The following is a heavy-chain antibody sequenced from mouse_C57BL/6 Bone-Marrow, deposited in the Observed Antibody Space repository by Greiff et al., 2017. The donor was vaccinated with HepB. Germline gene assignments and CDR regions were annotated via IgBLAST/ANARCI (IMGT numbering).Heavy chain of an antibody. V-gene: IGHV1-50*01. Sequence: QVQLQQSGAEFVKPGASVKLSCKASGYTFTSYWMQWVKQRPGQGLEWIGEIDPSDSYINYNQKFKGKATLTVDTSSSTAYMQLSSQTSEDSAVYYWARLASLLSWFAYWGQGTLVTVSA. CDR3: ARLASLLSWFAY. D-gene: IGHD1-1*01. CDR1: GYTFTSYW. CDR2: IDPSDSYI. J-gene: IGHJ3*01.